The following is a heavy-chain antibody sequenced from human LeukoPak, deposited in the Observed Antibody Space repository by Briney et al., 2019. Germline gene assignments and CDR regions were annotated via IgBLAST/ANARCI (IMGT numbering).Heavy chain of an antibody. Sequence: ASVKVSCKASGYTFTSYGISWVRQAPGQGLEWMGWINPNSGGTNYAQKFQGRVTMTRDTSISTAYMELSRLRSDDTAVYYCARDQADDYGDYDSWFDPWGQGTLVTVSS. D-gene: IGHD4-17*01. J-gene: IGHJ5*02. CDR1: GYTFTSYG. CDR3: ARDQADDYGDYDSWFDP. CDR2: INPNSGGT. V-gene: IGHV1-2*02.